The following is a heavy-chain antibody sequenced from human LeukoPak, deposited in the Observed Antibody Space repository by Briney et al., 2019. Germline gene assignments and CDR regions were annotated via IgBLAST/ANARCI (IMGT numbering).Heavy chain of an antibody. D-gene: IGHD6-13*01. CDR2: IYSGGST. CDR3: ARDRVLGIAAAAPNYYYDGMDV. V-gene: IGHV3-66*01. Sequence: PGGSLRLSCAASGFTVSSNYMSWVRQAPGKVLEWVSVIYSGGSTYYADSVKGRFTISRDNSKNTLYLQMNSLRAEDTAVYYCARDRVLGIAAAAPNYYYDGMDVWGQGTTVTVSS. CDR1: GFTVSSNY. J-gene: IGHJ6*02.